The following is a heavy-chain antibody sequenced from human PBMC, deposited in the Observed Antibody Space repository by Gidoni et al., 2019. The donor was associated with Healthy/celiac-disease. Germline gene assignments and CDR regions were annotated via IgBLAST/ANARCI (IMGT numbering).Heavy chain of an antibody. Sequence: QLQLQESGPGLVKPSETLSLTCTVSAGSISSSSYYWGWIRQPPGKGLEWIGSVYYSGSTYYNPSLKSRVTISVDTSKNQFSLKLSSVTAADTAVYYCARRNLVDTAMVVRPPWYFDLWGRGTLVTVSS. D-gene: IGHD5-18*01. V-gene: IGHV4-39*01. J-gene: IGHJ2*01. CDR3: ARRNLVDTAMVVRPPWYFDL. CDR1: AGSISSSSYY. CDR2: VYYSGST.